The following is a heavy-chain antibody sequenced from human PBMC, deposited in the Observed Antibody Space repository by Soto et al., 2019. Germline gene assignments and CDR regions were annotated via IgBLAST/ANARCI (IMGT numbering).Heavy chain of an antibody. Sequence: ASVVSCKASGYTFTGYYMHWVRQAPGQGLEWMGWINPNSGGTNYAQKFQGWVTMTRDTSISTAYMELSRLRSDDTAVYYCATLGDGSGYYYGMDVWGQGTTVTVSS. D-gene: IGHD3-10*01. V-gene: IGHV1-2*04. CDR3: ATLGDGSGYYYGMDV. J-gene: IGHJ6*02. CDR2: INPNSGGT. CDR1: GYTFTGYY.